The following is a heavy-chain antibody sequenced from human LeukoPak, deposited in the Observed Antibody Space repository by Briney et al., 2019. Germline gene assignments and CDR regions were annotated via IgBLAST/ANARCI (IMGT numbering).Heavy chain of an antibody. CDR2: VDPEDRET. J-gene: IGHJ4*02. CDR3: ATAYYDSSGYSVNFDY. D-gene: IGHD3-22*01. Sequence: ASVKVSCKASGYTFTDYYMHWVQQAPGKGLEWMGRVDPEDRETIYAEKFQGRVTITADTSTDTAYMELSSLRSEDTAVYYCATAYYDSSGYSVNFDYWGQGTLVTVSS. CDR1: GYTFTDYY. V-gene: IGHV1-69-2*01.